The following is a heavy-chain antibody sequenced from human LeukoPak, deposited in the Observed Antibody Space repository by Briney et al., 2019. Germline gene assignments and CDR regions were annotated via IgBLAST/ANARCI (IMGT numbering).Heavy chain of an antibody. J-gene: IGHJ4*02. Sequence: ASVKVSYKASGYTFTSYGISWVRQAPGQGLEWMGWISAYNGNTNYAQKLQGRVTMTTDTSTSTAYVELRSLRSDDTAVYYCARIVLVVPAAMAEGVDFDYWGQGTLVTVSS. V-gene: IGHV1-18*01. CDR3: ARIVLVVPAAMAEGVDFDY. CDR1: GYTFTSYG. CDR2: ISAYNGNT. D-gene: IGHD2-2*01.